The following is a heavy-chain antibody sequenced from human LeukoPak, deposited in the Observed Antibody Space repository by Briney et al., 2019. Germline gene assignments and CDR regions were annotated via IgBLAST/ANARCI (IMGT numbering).Heavy chain of an antibody. Sequence: SETLSLTCAVYGGSFSGYYWSWIRQPPGKGLEWIGEINHSGSTNYNPSLKSRVTISVDTSKNQFSLKLSFVTAADTAVYYCARVTTPFDYWGQGTLVTVSS. J-gene: IGHJ4*02. CDR2: INHSGST. CDR1: GGSFSGYY. D-gene: IGHD4-11*01. CDR3: ARVTTPFDY. V-gene: IGHV4-34*01.